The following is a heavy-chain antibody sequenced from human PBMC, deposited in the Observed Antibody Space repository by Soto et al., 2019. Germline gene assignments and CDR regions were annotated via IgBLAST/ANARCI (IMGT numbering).Heavy chain of an antibody. Sequence: QLHLVQSGAVVKKPGASVTVSCSASGYPVTAYYMHWVRQAPGRGLEWMGGINPATGAAKYTQTFQGRVSMTRDTSTSTVFMELSGLTSEDTAGFYCARGGGGGVAGSAAFDMWGQGTLVTVSS. CDR1: GYPVTAYY. J-gene: IGHJ3*02. CDR3: ARGGGGGVAGSAAFDM. CDR2: INPATGAA. D-gene: IGHD6-19*01. V-gene: IGHV1-2*02.